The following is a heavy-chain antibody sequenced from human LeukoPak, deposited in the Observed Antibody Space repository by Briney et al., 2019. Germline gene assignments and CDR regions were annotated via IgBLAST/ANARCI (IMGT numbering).Heavy chain of an antibody. Sequence: GGSLRLSCAASGFTFSSYTMNWVRQAPGKGLEWVSAISGSGGSTYYADSVKGRFTISRDNSKNTLYLQMNSLRAEDTAVYYCLLHYYGSGSYYVDAFDIWGQGTMVTVSS. J-gene: IGHJ3*02. CDR3: LLHYYGSGSYYVDAFDI. CDR2: ISGSGGST. D-gene: IGHD3-10*01. CDR1: GFTFSSYT. V-gene: IGHV3-23*01.